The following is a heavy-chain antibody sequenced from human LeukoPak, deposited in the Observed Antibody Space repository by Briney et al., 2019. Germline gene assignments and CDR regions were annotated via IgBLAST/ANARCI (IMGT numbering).Heavy chain of an antibody. CDR2: IAPILGTP. CDR3: ASHFRSNHYYFYYMDV. CDR1: GGTFDRYA. D-gene: IGHD3-16*02. V-gene: IGHV1-69*05. Sequence: SVKVSCKASGGTFDRYAISWVRQAPGQGLEWMGGIAPILGTPNYAQNFQGRVTITTDESTSTAYMELSSLRSDDTAVYYCASHFRSNHYYFYYMDVWGTGTTVTVSS. J-gene: IGHJ6*03.